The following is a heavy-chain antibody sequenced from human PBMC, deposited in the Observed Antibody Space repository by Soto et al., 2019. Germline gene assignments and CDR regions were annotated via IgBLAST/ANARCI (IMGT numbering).Heavy chain of an antibody. CDR1: GGSFSGYY. J-gene: IGHJ6*02. D-gene: IGHD1-1*01. Sequence: PSETLSLTCAVYGGSFSGYYWSWIRQPPGKGLEWIGEINHSGSTNYNPSLKSRVTISVDTSKNQFSLKLSSVTAADTAVYYCARGRVPRNYYYYYGMDVWGQGTTVTVSS. V-gene: IGHV4-34*01. CDR2: INHSGST. CDR3: ARGRVPRNYYYYYGMDV.